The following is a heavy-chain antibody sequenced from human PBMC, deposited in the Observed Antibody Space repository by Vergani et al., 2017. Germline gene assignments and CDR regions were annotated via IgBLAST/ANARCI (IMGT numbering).Heavy chain of an antibody. D-gene: IGHD2-8*01. CDR2: INPSGGST. Sequence: QVQLVQSGAEVKKPGASMKVSCKASGYPFTSSYVHWVRQAPGQGLEWMGIINPSGGSTSYAQKFQGRVTMTRDTSTSTVYMELSSLRAEDTAVYYCVRGGTYCTDGICYRYWGQGSLVTVSS. CDR1: GYPFTSSY. J-gene: IGHJ4*02. CDR3: VRGGTYCTDGICYRY. V-gene: IGHV1-46*01.